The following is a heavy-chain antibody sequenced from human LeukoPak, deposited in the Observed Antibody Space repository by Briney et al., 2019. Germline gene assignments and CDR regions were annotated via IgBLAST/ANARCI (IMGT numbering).Heavy chain of an antibody. V-gene: IGHV1-2*02. Sequence: ASVKVSCKASGGTFSSYAISWVRQAPGQGLEWMGWINPNSGGTNYAQKFQGRVTMTRDTSISTAYMELSRLRSDDTAVYYCARSVYCSSTSCYTHYYYMDVWGKGTTVTVSS. CDR3: ARSVYCSSTSCYTHYYYMDV. J-gene: IGHJ6*03. D-gene: IGHD2-2*02. CDR2: INPNSGGT. CDR1: GGTFSSYA.